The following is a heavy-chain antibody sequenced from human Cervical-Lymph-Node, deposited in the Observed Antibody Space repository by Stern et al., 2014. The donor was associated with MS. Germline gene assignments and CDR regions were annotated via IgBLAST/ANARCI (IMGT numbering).Heavy chain of an antibody. CDR2: IWYDVSNK. CDR1: GFTFSSYG. J-gene: IGHJ4*02. CDR3: ARGGGSWGYFDY. V-gene: IGHV3-33*01. Sequence: VQLVESGGGVVQPGRSLRLSCAASGFTFSSYGMHWVRQAPGKGLAWVAVIWYDVSNKYYADSVKGRFTISRDNSKNTLYLQMNSLRAEDTAVYYCARGGGSWGYFDYWGQGTLVTVSS. D-gene: IGHD1-26*01.